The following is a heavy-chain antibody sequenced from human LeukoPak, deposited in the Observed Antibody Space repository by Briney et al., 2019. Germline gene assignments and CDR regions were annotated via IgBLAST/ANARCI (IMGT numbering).Heavy chain of an antibody. CDR1: GGSIISGGYY. Sequence: SETLSLTCTVSGGSIISGGYYWSWIRQHPGKGLEWIGYIYYSGSTYYNPSLKSRVTISVDTSKNQFSLKLSSVTAADTAVYYCARGLSGYYPTDYWGQGTLVTVSS. V-gene: IGHV4-31*03. J-gene: IGHJ4*02. CDR2: IYYSGST. D-gene: IGHD3-22*01. CDR3: ARGLSGYYPTDY.